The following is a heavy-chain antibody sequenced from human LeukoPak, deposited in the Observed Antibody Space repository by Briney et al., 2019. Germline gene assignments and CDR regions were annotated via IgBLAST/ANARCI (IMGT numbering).Heavy chain of an antibody. D-gene: IGHD6-13*01. CDR1: GFTFSSYA. CDR2: ISYDGKNK. CDR3: ARPPPIAAAGFFDY. J-gene: IGHJ4*02. V-gene: IGHV3-30*04. Sequence: GGSLRLSCAASGFTFSSYAMHWVRQAPGKGLEWVAVISYDGKNKYYADSVKGRFTISRDNSKNTLYLQMNSLKTEDTAVYYCARPPPIAAAGFFDYWGQGTLVTVSS.